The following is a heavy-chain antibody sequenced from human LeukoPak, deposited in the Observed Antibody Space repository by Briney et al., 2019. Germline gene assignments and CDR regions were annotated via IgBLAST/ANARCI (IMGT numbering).Heavy chain of an antibody. Sequence: APVKVSCKASGYTFTSFGINWVRQATGQGLEWMGWMNPNTGNTGYAQKFQGRVTMTRDTSISTAYMELSSLRSDDTAVYYCARMDGRARLNWFDPWGQGTLVTVSS. CDR2: MNPNTGNT. V-gene: IGHV1-8*01. J-gene: IGHJ5*02. CDR3: ARMDGRARLNWFDP. D-gene: IGHD3-16*01. CDR1: GYTFTSFG.